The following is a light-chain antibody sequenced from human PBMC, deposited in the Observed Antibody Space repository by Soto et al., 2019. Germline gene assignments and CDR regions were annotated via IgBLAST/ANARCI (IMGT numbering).Light chain of an antibody. J-gene: IGLJ3*02. CDR1: NSDIGGYNY. V-gene: IGLV2-11*01. CDR2: DVS. Sequence: QSALTQPRSVSGSPGQSVTISCTGTNSDIGGYNYVSWYQQHPGKAPKVMIYDVSRRPSGVPDRFSGSKSGNTASLTISGLQAEDEAVYYCCSYAANYNFWVFGGGTKLTVL. CDR3: CSYAANYNFWV.